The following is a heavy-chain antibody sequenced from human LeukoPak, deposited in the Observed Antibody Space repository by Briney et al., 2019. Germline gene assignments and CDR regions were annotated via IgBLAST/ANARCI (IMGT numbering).Heavy chain of an antibody. CDR2: IYSGGST. D-gene: IGHD3-22*01. CDR3: ARGSSGYYNYFDY. V-gene: IGHV3-66*02. Sequence: PGGSLRLSCAASGFTVSSDYMSRVRQAPGKGLEWVSVIYSGGSTYYADSVKGRFTISRDNSKNTLYLQMNSLRAEDTAVYYCARGSSGYYNYFDYWGQGTLVTVSS. CDR1: GFTVSSDY. J-gene: IGHJ4*02.